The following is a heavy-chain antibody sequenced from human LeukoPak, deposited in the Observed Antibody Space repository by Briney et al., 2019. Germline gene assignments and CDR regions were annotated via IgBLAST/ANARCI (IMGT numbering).Heavy chain of an antibody. CDR3: ARVGGWYYDLLMDV. V-gene: IGHV4-30-4*01. CDR1: GGSISSGDYY. J-gene: IGHJ6*04. D-gene: IGHD3-3*01. CDR2: MYYSGST. Sequence: SQTLSLTCTVSGGSISSGDYYWSWIRQPPGKGLEWIAYMYYSGSTYYNPSLKSRVTMSVDTSKNQFSLKLSSVTAADTAVYYCARVGGWYYDLLMDVWGKGTTVTVSS.